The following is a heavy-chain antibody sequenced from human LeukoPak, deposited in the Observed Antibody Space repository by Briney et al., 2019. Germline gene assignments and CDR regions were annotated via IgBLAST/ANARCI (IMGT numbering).Heavy chain of an antibody. CDR1: GYSISSGYY. J-gene: IGHJ4*02. Sequence: TSETLSLTCAVSGYSISSGYYWGWIRQRPGKGLEWIGSISHSGSTYYNPSLKSRLTISIDTSKNQFSLKLSSVTAADTAVYYCASGWGDSRGFYANFDYWGQGTLVTVSS. CDR2: ISHSGST. V-gene: IGHV4-38-2*01. D-gene: IGHD3-22*01. CDR3: ASGWGDSRGFYANFDY.